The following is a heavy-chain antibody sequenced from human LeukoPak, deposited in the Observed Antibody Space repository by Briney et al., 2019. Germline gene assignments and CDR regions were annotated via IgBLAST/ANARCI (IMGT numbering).Heavy chain of an antibody. Sequence: SETLSLTCTASGDSISNNYWSWIRQAPGKGLEWSAYIYNGGSANHNPSLRSRATLSMDTSKNQFSLRLTSVTAADTAVYYCAREIIATRSDAFDIWGQGAMVTVSS. D-gene: IGHD1-1*01. CDR1: GDSISNNY. J-gene: IGHJ3*02. V-gene: IGHV4-59*01. CDR3: AREIIATRSDAFDI. CDR2: IYNGGSA.